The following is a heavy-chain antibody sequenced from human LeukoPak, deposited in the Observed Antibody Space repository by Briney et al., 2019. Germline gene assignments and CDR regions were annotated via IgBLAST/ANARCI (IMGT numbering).Heavy chain of an antibody. CDR2: ISSSSSTI. D-gene: IGHD2-15*01. CDR3: ARYIVNDAFDI. Sequence: GGSLRLSCAASGFTFSSYSMNWVRQAPGKGLEWVSYISSSSSTIYYADSVKGRFTISRDNAKNSLYLQMNSLRAEDTAVYYCARYIVNDAFDIWGQGTMVTVSS. CDR1: GFTFSSYS. V-gene: IGHV3-48*04. J-gene: IGHJ3*02.